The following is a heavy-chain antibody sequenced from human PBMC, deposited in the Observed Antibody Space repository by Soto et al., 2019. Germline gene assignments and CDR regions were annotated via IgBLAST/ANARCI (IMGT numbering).Heavy chain of an antibody. J-gene: IGHJ3*02. Sequence: SETLSLTCTVSGGSISSSSYYRGWIRQPPGKGLEWIGSIYYSGSTYYNPSLKSRVTISVDTSKNQFSLKLSSVTAADTAVYYCAISSGVVVPAAIRGDAFDIWGQGTMVTVSS. CDR3: AISSGVVVPAAIRGDAFDI. D-gene: IGHD2-2*02. CDR1: GGSISSSSYY. CDR2: IYYSGST. V-gene: IGHV4-39*01.